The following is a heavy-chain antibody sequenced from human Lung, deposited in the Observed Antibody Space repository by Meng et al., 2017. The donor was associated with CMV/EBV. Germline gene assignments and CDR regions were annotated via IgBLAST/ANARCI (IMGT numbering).Heavy chain of an antibody. J-gene: IGHJ3*02. CDR2: IYYSGST. D-gene: IGHD2-2*01. CDR3: ARDIYHTDIVVVRSDAFDI. V-gene: IGHV4-39*07. Sequence: SETLSLXCTVSGGSISSSSYYWGWIRQPPGKGLEWIGSIYYSGSTYYNPSLKSRVTISVDTSKNQFSLKLSSVTAADTAVYYCARDIYHTDIVVVRSDAFDIWXQGTXVTVSS. CDR1: GGSISSSSYY.